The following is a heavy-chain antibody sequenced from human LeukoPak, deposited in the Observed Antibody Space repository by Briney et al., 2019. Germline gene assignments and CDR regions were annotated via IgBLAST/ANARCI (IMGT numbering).Heavy chain of an antibody. CDR2: IKQDGSEK. D-gene: IGHD3-10*01. CDR3: AREYGAFDI. CDR1: GFTFSSYW. V-gene: IGHV3-7*01. J-gene: IGHJ3*02. Sequence: GGSLRLSCAASGFTFSSYWMSWVRQAPGKGLEWVANIKQDGSEKYYVDSVKGRFTISRENDKNSLYLQMNSLRAEDTAVYCCAREYGAFDIWGQGTMVTVSS.